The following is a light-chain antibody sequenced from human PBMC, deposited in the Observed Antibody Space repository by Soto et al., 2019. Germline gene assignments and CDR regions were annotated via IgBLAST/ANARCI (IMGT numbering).Light chain of an antibody. J-gene: IGLJ1*01. CDR3: RSYAGNHIV. V-gene: IGLV2-8*01. Sequence: QSVLTQPPSASGSPGQSVTFSCTGTSSDSGDYNYVSWYQQHPGKAPKLILYEVNKRPSGVPGRFSGSKSGNTASLTVSGLQTEDDANYYCRSYAGNHIVFRTGTKVTVL. CDR2: EVN. CDR1: SSDSGDYNY.